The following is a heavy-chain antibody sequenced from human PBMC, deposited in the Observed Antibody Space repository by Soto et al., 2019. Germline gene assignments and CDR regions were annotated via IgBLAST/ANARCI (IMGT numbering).Heavy chain of an antibody. CDR3: ASPVVAATQSDY. CDR1: GFTFSSYW. D-gene: IGHD2-15*01. V-gene: IGHV3-7*03. Sequence: GSLRLSCAASGFTFSSYWMSWVRQAPGKGLEWVANIKQDGSEKYYVDSVKGRFTISRDNAKNSLYLQMNSLRAEGTAVYYCASPVVAATQSDYWGQGTLVTVSS. CDR2: IKQDGSEK. J-gene: IGHJ4*02.